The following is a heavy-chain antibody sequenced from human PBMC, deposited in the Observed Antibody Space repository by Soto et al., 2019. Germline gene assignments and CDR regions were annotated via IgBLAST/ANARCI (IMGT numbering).Heavy chain of an antibody. CDR3: ACDPHPYSGSDYFDY. D-gene: IGHD5-12*01. CDR2: ISSSSRYT. CDR1: GFTFSDYY. V-gene: IGHV3-11*05. Sequence: QVQLVESGGGLVKPGGSLRLSCAASGFTFSDYYMSWIRQAPGKGREWVSYISSSSRYTNYADSVKGRFTISSDNAKNSLYLQMNSLRAELEAVYYCACDPHPYSGSDYFDYWGQGTLVSVSS. J-gene: IGHJ4*02.